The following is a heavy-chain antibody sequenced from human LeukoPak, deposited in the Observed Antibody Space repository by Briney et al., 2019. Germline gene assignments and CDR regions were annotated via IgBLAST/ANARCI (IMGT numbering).Heavy chain of an antibody. V-gene: IGHV4-34*01. Sequence: PSETLSLTCAVYGESFSGYYWSWIRQPPGKGLEWIGEINHSGRTNYNPSLKSRLTISVDTSTNQFSLTLNSVTAADTAVYYCARGPPYYYDGGGYYYFDYWGQGTLVTVSS. CDR2: INHSGRT. D-gene: IGHD3-22*01. CDR1: GESFSGYY. CDR3: ARGPPYYYDGGGYYYFDY. J-gene: IGHJ4*02.